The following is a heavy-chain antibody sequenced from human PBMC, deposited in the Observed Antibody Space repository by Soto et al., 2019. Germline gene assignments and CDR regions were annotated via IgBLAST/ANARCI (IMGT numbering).Heavy chain of an antibody. V-gene: IGHV5-51*01. D-gene: IGHD1-7*01. CDR2: IYPGDSDT. J-gene: IGHJ4*02. CDR3: ARRITGTKTYFDY. CDR1: GYSFTSYW. Sequence: GESLKISCKGSGYSFTSYWIGWVRQMPGKGLEWMGIIYPGDSDTRYSPSFQGQVTISADKSISTAYPQWSSLKASDTAMYYCARRITGTKTYFDYWGQGTLVTVSS.